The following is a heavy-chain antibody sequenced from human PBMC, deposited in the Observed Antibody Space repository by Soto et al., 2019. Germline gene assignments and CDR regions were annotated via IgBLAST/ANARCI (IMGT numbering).Heavy chain of an antibody. CDR1: GGPISSSTYY. J-gene: IGHJ5*02. CDR2: IFYSAST. V-gene: IGHV4-39*01. D-gene: IGHD2-15*01. Sequence: SETLSLTCTVSGGPISSSTYYWDWIRQLPGKGLEWIGSIFYSASTYYNPSPRNRVAIYIDLSKNQFSLKLSSVTAADTAVYYCARHLVVAATTYNWFDLWGQGTLVTVSS. CDR3: ARHLVVAATTYNWFDL.